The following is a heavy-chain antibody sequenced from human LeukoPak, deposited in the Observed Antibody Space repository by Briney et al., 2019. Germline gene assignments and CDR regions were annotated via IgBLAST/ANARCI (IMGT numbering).Heavy chain of an antibody. D-gene: IGHD6-13*01. J-gene: IGHJ4*02. CDR1: GFTFSSYS. Sequence: GGSLRLSCAASGFTFSSYSMNWVRQAPGKGLEWVSSISSSSSYIYYADSVKGRFTISRDNAKNSLYLQMNSLRAEDTAVYYCARQTSSSWYYFDYWGQGTLVTVTS. V-gene: IGHV3-21*01. CDR3: ARQTSSSWYYFDY. CDR2: ISSSSSYI.